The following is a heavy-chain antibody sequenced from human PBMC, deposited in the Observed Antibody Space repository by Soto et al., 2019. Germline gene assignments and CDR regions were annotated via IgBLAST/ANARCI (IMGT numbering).Heavy chain of an antibody. J-gene: IGHJ5*02. CDR2: INAGNGNT. D-gene: IGHD4-17*01. V-gene: IGHV1-3*01. CDR1: GYTFTSYA. Sequence: GASVKVSCKASGYTFTSYAMHWVRQAPGQRLEWMGWINAGNGNTKYSQKFQGRVTITRDTSASTAYMELSSLRSEDTAVYYCARYTVTTFYDWFDPWGQGTLVTVSS. CDR3: ARYTVTTFYDWFDP.